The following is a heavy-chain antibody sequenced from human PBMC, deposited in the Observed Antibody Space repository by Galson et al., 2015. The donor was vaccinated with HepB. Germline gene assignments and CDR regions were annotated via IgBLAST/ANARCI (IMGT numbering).Heavy chain of an antibody. CDR1: GFPFSSYA. CDR3: APLYSQVFDH. Sequence: SLRLSCAASGFPFSSYAMSWIRQAPGKGLEWVSGISGKYTFYADSVKGRFTISRDNSKDTLYLQMNSLRAEDTAVYFCAPLYSQVFDHWGQGTLVTVST. CDR2: ISGKYT. J-gene: IGHJ4*02. V-gene: IGHV3-23*01. D-gene: IGHD4-11*01.